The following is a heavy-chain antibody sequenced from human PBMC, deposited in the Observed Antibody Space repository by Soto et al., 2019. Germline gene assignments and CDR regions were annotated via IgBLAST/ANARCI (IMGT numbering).Heavy chain of an antibody. CDR3: ARGYCSSTSCYDLRFDP. D-gene: IGHD2-2*01. CDR2: IIPIFGTA. CDR1: GGTFSSYA. Sequence: ASVKVFCKASGGTFSSYAISWVRQAPGQGLEWMGGIIPIFGTANYAQKFQGRVTITADESTSTAYMELSSLRSEDTAVYYCARGYCSSTSCYDLRFDPWGQGTLVTVSS. J-gene: IGHJ5*02. V-gene: IGHV1-69*13.